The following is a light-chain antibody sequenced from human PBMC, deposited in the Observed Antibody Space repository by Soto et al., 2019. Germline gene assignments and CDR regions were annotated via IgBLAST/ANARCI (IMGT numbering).Light chain of an antibody. CDR2: EVN. CDR1: SSDVGGYNY. J-gene: IGLJ1*01. CDR3: NSYTSSSTHV. V-gene: IGLV2-8*01. Sequence: QSALTQPPSASGSPGQSVAISCTGTSSDVGGYNYVSWYQQHPGKAPKLMIYEVNKRPSGVPDRFSGSKSGNTASLTVSGLQAEDEADYYCNSYTSSSTHVFGTGTKLTVL.